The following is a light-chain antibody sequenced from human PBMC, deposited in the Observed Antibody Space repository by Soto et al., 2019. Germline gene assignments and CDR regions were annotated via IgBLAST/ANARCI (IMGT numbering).Light chain of an antibody. CDR1: QTISSW. V-gene: IGKV1-5*01. CDR3: QQANSSPLT. Sequence: DIQMTQSPSTLSGSVGDRVTITCRASQTISSWLAWYQQKLGKAPKLLIFDASSLQSGVPLRFSGSGSGTDFTLTISSLQPEDFAAYYCQQANSSPLTFGGGTKVDIK. CDR2: DAS. J-gene: IGKJ4*01.